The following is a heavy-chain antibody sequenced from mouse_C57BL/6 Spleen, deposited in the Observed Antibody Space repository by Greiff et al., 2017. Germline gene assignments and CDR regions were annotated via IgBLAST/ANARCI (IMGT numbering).Heavy chain of an antibody. CDR3: ARRSGSSYDYFDY. J-gene: IGHJ2*01. V-gene: IGHV1-39*01. Sequence: VHVKQSGPELVKPGASVKISCKASGYSFTDYNMNWVKQSNGKSLEWIGVINPNYGTTSYNQKFKGKATLTVDQSSSTAYMQLNSLTSEDSAVYYCARRSGSSYDYFDYWGQGTTLTVSS. D-gene: IGHD1-1*01. CDR2: INPNYGTT. CDR1: GYSFTDYN.